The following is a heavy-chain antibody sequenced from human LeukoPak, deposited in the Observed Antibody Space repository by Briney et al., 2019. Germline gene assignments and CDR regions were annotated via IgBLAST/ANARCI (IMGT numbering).Heavy chain of an antibody. J-gene: IGHJ2*01. CDR2: IYNTGNS. D-gene: IGHD3-10*01. Sequence: SETLSLTCTVPGGSVSSDSWNWIRQSPGKGLEWIGYIYNTGNSNHNPSLKNRVTISFDKSRSQLSLVLTSVTAADTAIYYCARLGKMNLVQGVFWYFDLWGRGTLVTVSS. V-gene: IGHV4-59*08. CDR3: ARLGKMNLVQGVFWYFDL. CDR1: GGSVSSDS.